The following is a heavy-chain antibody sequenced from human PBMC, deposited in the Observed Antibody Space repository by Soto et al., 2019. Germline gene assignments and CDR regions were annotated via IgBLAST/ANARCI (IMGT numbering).Heavy chain of an antibody. CDR2: ISYDGSNK. CDR3: ARDVRIRYFDWLYVY. CDR1: GFTFSSYA. J-gene: IGHJ4*02. V-gene: IGHV3-30-3*01. D-gene: IGHD3-9*01. Sequence: QVQLVESGGGVVQPGRSLRLSCAASGFTFSSYAMHWVRQAPGKGLEWLAVISYDGSNKYYADSVKGRFTISRDNSKNTLYLQMNSLRAEDTAVYYCARDVRIRYFDWLYVYWGQGTLVTVSS.